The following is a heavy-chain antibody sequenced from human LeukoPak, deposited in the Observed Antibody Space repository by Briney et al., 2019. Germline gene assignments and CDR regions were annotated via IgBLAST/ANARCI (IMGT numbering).Heavy chain of an antibody. CDR2: IRYDGSNK. Sequence: PGGSLRLSCAASGFTFSSYGMHWVRQAPGKGLEWVAFIRYDGSNKYYADSVKGRLTISRDNSKNTLYLQMTSLRGDDTAVYYCAKEKNSYSSSSGPGYWGQGTLVTVSS. CDR1: GFTFSSYG. V-gene: IGHV3-30*02. D-gene: IGHD6-6*01. J-gene: IGHJ4*02. CDR3: AKEKNSYSSSSGPGY.